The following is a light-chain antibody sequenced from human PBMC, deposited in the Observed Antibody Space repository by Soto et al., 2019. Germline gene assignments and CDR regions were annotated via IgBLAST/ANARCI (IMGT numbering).Light chain of an antibody. Sequence: DIQMTQSPSFLSASVGDRVAITCRANESISNWLAWYQQTPGKAPKVLIYDASRLQSGVPVRFSGSGSGTEFTLTISSLQPDDIATYYCQQYKSYSYTFGQGTNLEI. J-gene: IGKJ2*01. V-gene: IGKV1-5*01. CDR1: ESISNW. CDR2: DAS. CDR3: QQYKSYSYT.